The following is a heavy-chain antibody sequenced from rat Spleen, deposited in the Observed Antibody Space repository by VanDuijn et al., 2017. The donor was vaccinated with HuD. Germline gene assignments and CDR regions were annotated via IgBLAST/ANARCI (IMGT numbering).Heavy chain of an antibody. CDR3: TRQTGSLFDY. J-gene: IGHJ2*01. V-gene: IGHV5-25*01. CDR2: ISTGGDNT. D-gene: IGHD5-1*01. Sequence: EVQLVESGGGLVQPGRSLKLSCAASGFTFSNYYMAWVRQAPTKGLEWVAYISTGGDNTYYRDSVKGRFTISRDNAKSTLYLQLDSLRSEDTATYYCTRQTGSLFDYWGQGVMVTVSS. CDR1: GFTFSNYY.